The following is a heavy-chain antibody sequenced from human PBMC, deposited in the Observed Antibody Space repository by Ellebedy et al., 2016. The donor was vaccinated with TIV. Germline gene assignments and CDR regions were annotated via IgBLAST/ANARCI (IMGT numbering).Heavy chain of an antibody. CDR3: ATLRNICGFDI. CDR1: GYSISSGNY. Sequence: MPSETLSLTCTVSGYSISSGNYWGCTRQPPGRGLEWIGSIYHTGSTYYNPSLKRRVTISVDTTKNHLSLRLNSVTAADTALYYCATLRNICGFDIWGHGTMVTVSS. V-gene: IGHV4-38-2*02. CDR2: IYHTGST. J-gene: IGHJ3*02. D-gene: IGHD3-3*02.